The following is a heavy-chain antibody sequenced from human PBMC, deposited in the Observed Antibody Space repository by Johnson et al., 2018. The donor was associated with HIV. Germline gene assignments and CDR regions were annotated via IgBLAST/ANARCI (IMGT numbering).Heavy chain of an antibody. CDR1: GFTFSSYA. D-gene: IGHD6-19*01. CDR2: IRYDGSNK. V-gene: IGHV3-30*02. CDR3: AREGGAVASRGFDI. Sequence: QVQLVESGGGVVQPGGSLRLSCAASGFTFSSYAMHWVRQAPGKGLEWVAFIRYDGSNKYYADSVKGRFTISRDNSKNTLYLQMNSLRAEDTAVYYCAREGGAVASRGFDIWGQGTMVTVSS. J-gene: IGHJ3*02.